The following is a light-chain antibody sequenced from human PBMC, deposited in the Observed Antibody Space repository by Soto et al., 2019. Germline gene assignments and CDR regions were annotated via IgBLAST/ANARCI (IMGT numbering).Light chain of an antibody. CDR3: QQYSSSPLT. CDR1: QTISSNY. V-gene: IGKV3D-20*01. Sequence: EIVMTQSPATLSLSPGERSTLSFVSSQTISSNYLAWYQQKPGLAPRLLIYDASSRATGIPDRFSGSGSGTDFTFTISRLEPEDFAMYYCQQYSSSPLTFGGGTKVDIK. CDR2: DAS. J-gene: IGKJ4*01.